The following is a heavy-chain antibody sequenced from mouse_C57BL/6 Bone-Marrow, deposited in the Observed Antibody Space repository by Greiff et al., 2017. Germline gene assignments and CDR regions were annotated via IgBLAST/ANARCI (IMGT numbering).Heavy chain of an antibody. J-gene: IGHJ3*02. CDR3: TSDDGHRAW. CDR2: IDPEGGDT. D-gene: IGHD2-3*01. CDR1: GFNIKDYY. V-gene: IGHV14-1*01. Sequence: EVQLQQSGAELVRPGASVKLSCTASGFNIKDYYMHWVKQRPEQSLEWIGRIDPEGGDTEYAPKFQGKATMTADTSTNTDYLQLSCLASEDSAFYCCTSDDGHRAWWGQGTLVTVSA.